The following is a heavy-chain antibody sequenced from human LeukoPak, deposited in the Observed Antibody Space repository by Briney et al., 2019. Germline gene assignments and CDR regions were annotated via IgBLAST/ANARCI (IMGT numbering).Heavy chain of an antibody. J-gene: IGHJ4*02. CDR2: INQAGSVK. Sequence: PGGSLRLSCAASGFSFSAYYMNWVRQAPGKGPEWLANINQAGSVKNYVASVRGRFTITRDNAKNPLFLQMSGLRAEATDVYYCARAVRGGADTYWGQGTLVAVSS. V-gene: IGHV3-7*04. CDR3: ARAVRGGADTY. CDR1: GFSFSAYY. D-gene: IGHD3-10*02.